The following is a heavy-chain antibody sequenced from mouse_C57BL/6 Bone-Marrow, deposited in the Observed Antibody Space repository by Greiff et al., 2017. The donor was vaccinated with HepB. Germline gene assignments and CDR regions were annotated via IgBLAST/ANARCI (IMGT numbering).Heavy chain of an antibody. CDR3: TRWAYGYDEGFAY. V-gene: IGHV1-15*01. Sequence: VQLQQSGAELVRPGASVTLSCKASGYTFTDYEMHWVKQTPVHGLEWIGAIDPETGGTAYNQKFKGKAILTADKSSSTAYMELRSLTSEDSAVYYCTRWAYGYDEGFAYWGQGTLVTVSA. CDR1: GYTFTDYE. D-gene: IGHD2-2*01. J-gene: IGHJ3*01. CDR2: IDPETGGT.